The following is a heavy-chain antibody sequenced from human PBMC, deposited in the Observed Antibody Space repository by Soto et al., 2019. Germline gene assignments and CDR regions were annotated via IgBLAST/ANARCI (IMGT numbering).Heavy chain of an antibody. Sequence: GGSPRLSCAASGFTFKNFAMSWVRQAPGKGLEWVSAVNGRGDSAFYADSVKGRFTISRDHSKNTIHLQLDSLRVDDTALYYCTKGRYSECAVPGGVEESWGRRTLVTVSS. J-gene: IGHJ4*02. D-gene: IGHD3-3*01. CDR3: TKGRYSECAVPGGVEES. V-gene: IGHV3-23*01. CDR1: GFTFKNFA. CDR2: VNGRGDSA.